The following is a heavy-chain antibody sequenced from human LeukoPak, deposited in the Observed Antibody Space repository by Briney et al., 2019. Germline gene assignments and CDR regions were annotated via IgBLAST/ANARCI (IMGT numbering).Heavy chain of an antibody. Sequence: SVKVSCKASGGTFSSYAISWVRQAPGQGLEWMGGIIPIFGTANYAQKFQGRVTITTDESTSTAYMELSSLRSEDTAVYYCASTGMVRGVMDYWGQGTLVTVSS. D-gene: IGHD3-10*01. J-gene: IGHJ4*02. CDR3: ASTGMVRGVMDY. V-gene: IGHV1-69*05. CDR1: GGTFSSYA. CDR2: IIPIFGTA.